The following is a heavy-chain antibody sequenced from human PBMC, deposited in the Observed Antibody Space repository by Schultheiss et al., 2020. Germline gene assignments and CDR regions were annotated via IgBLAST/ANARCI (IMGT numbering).Heavy chain of an antibody. Sequence: GGSLRLSCAASGFSFSDSALHWVRQASGKGLEWVGRIRTKANGYATAFAASVKGRFTISRDDPKRMAYLEMNSLKTEDTAVYYCTTLRGRIGSNYFDYWGQGALVTVSS. D-gene: IGHD3-10*01. V-gene: IGHV3-73*01. CDR2: IRTKANGYAT. CDR3: TTLRGRIGSNYFDY. J-gene: IGHJ4*02. CDR1: GFSFSDSA.